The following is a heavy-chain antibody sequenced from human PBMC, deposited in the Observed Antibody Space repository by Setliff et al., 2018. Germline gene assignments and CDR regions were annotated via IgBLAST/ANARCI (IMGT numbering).Heavy chain of an antibody. D-gene: IGHD5-18*01. CDR3: ARNIGMGQRDYFDY. V-gene: IGHV1-69*13. J-gene: IGHJ4*02. Sequence: SVKVSCKASGGTFNTYAINWVRQAPGQGLAWMGGIAPVFGTRNYAQKFQGRVTFSADDSANTAYMELTSLTSEDTAVYYCARNIGMGQRDYFDYWGQGTVVTVSS. CDR1: GGTFNTYA. CDR2: IAPVFGTR.